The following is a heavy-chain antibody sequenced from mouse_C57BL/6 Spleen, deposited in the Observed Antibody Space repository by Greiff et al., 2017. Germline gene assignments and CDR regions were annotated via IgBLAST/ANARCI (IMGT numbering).Heavy chain of an antibody. CDR1: GFTFSDYG. Sequence: EVKLMESGGGLVKPGGSLKLSCAASGFTFSDYGMHWVRQAPEKGLEWVAYISSGSSTIYYADTVKGRFTISRDNAKNTLFLQMTSLRSEDTAMYYCARRIYDGGFYAMDYWGQGTSVTVSS. D-gene: IGHD2-3*01. CDR2: ISSGSSTI. CDR3: ARRIYDGGFYAMDY. J-gene: IGHJ4*01. V-gene: IGHV5-17*01.